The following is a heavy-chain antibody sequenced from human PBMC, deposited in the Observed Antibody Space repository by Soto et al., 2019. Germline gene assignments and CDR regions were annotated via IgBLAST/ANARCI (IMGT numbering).Heavy chain of an antibody. V-gene: IGHV5-51*01. D-gene: IGHD1-26*01. J-gene: IGHJ3*02. CDR3: ARLILGATDAFDI. CDR2: IYPGDSDT. CDR1: GYSFTSYW. Sequence: GESLKISCKGSGYSFTSYWIGWVRQMPGKGLEWMGIIYPGDSDTRYSPSFQGQVTISADKSISTAYLQRSSLKASDTAMYYCARLILGATDAFDIWGQGTMVTVSS.